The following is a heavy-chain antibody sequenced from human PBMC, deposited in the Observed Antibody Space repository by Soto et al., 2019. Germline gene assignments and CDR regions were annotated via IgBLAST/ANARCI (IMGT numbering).Heavy chain of an antibody. V-gene: IGHV3-30*18. CDR3: AKPFYDSGDYVDY. CDR1: GFIFSVYG. J-gene: IGHJ4*02. Sequence: GGSLRLSCVASGFIFSVYGMHWVRQAPGKGLEWVAVISHDGSSKYYADSVKGRFTISRDNSKNTLYLQMNSLRAEDTAVYSCAKPFYDSGDYVDYWGQGALVTVSS. D-gene: IGHD4-17*01. CDR2: ISHDGSSK.